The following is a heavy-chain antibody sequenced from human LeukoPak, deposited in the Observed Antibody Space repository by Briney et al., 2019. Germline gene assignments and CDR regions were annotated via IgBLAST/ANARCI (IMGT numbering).Heavy chain of an antibody. D-gene: IGHD6-19*01. CDR3: ARDSPVAGRSFDY. V-gene: IGHV1-2*02. CDR2: INPNSGGT. Sequence: ASVKVPCKASGYTFTDYYMHWVRQAPGQGLEWMGWINPNSGGTYYAQKFQGRVTMTRDTSISTAYMELSSLRSDDTAVYYCARDSPVAGRSFDYWGQGSLVTVSS. J-gene: IGHJ4*02. CDR1: GYTFTDYY.